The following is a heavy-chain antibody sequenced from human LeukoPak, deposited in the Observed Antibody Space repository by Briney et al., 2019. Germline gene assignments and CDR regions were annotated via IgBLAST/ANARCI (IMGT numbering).Heavy chain of an antibody. J-gene: IGHJ4*02. Sequence: GASVKVSCKASGYTFRNYGISWVRQAPGQGLEWMGWISAYNGDTNYAQNLQGRVTMTTDTSTSTAYMELRSLRSDDTAVFYYARDPTNTSGYYAYFDYWGQGTLVTVSS. CDR1: GYTFRNYG. CDR2: ISAYNGDT. V-gene: IGHV1-18*01. CDR3: ARDPTNTSGYYAYFDY. D-gene: IGHD5-12*01.